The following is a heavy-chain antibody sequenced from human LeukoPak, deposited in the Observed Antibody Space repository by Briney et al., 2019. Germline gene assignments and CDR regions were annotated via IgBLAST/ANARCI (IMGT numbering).Heavy chain of an antibody. CDR3: ASRYDYVWGSYRYARYYFDY. Sequence: KPSETLSLTCAVYGGSFSGYYWSWIRQPPGKGLEWIGEINHSGSTNYNPSLKSRVTISVDTSKNQFSLKLSSVTAADTAVYYCASRYDYVWGSYRYARYYFDYWGQGTLVTVSS. CDR1: GGSFSGYY. CDR2: INHSGST. V-gene: IGHV4-34*01. J-gene: IGHJ4*02. D-gene: IGHD3-16*02.